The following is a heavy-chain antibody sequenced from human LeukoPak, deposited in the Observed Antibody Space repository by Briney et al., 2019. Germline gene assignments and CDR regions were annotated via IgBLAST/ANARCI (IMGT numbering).Heavy chain of an antibody. V-gene: IGHV1-2*02. CDR3: ARDFYGFCSSTSCYNYFDY. CDR1: GYTFTSYY. J-gene: IGHJ4*02. Sequence: ASVKVSCKASGYTFTSYYMHWVRQAPGQGLEWMGIINPSGGGTTYAQKFQGRVTMTRDTSISTAYMELSRLRSDDTAVYYCARDFYGFCSSTSCYNYFDYWGQGTLVTVSS. CDR2: INPSGGGT. D-gene: IGHD2-2*02.